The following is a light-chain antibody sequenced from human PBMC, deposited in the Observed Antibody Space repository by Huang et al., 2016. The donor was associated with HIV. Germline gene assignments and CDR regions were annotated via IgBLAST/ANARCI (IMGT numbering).Light chain of an antibody. CDR1: PSISSW. V-gene: IGKV1-5*03. Sequence: DIQMTQSPSTLSASVGDRVTITCRASPSISSWLAWYQQKPEKAPKLLSYNASSLESGVPSRFSGSGSGTEFNLTISSLKPDDFATYYCQQYNSYSPRTFGQGTKVEIK. CDR3: QQYNSYSPRT. J-gene: IGKJ1*01. CDR2: NAS.